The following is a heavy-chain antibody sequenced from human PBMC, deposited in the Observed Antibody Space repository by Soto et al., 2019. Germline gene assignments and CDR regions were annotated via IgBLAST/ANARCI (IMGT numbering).Heavy chain of an antibody. CDR1: ASNFRDYW. J-gene: IGHJ4*02. CDR3: ARASSSTSGAIDY. Sequence: EVQLVESGGGLVQPGGSLRLSCAASASNFRDYWMSWVRQAPGKGLEWVAKINEDGSEKYYVDSVKGRFTISRDNAKNSLYLQMNSLTVEDTAMYYCARASSSTSGAIDYWGQGTLVTVSS. CDR2: INEDGSEK. V-gene: IGHV3-7*04. D-gene: IGHD2-2*01.